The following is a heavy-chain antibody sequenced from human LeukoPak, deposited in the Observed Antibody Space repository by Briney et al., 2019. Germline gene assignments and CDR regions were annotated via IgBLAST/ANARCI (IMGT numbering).Heavy chain of an antibody. Sequence: PGGSLRLSCAASGFTFSSYSMNWVRQAPGKGLEWVSSISSSSSYIYYADSAKGRFTISRDNAKNSLYLQMNSLRAEDTAVYYCARDGLFSSGFDYWGQGTLVTVSS. V-gene: IGHV3-21*01. CDR2: ISSSSSYI. CDR3: ARDGLFSSGFDY. D-gene: IGHD6-19*01. CDR1: GFTFSSYS. J-gene: IGHJ4*02.